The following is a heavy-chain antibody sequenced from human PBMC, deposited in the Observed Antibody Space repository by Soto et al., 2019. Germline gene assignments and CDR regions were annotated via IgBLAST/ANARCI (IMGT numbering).Heavy chain of an antibody. CDR1: GFTFSSYG. J-gene: IGHJ6*02. V-gene: IGHV3-30*03. CDR2: ISYDGSNK. Sequence: PGGSLRLSCAASGFTFSSYGMHWVRQAPGKGLEWVAVISYDGSNKYYADSVKGRFTISRDNSKNTLYLQMNSLRAEDTAVYYCVRDLKETGYDYYGMDVWGQGTTVTVSS. CDR3: VRDLKETGYDYYGMDV.